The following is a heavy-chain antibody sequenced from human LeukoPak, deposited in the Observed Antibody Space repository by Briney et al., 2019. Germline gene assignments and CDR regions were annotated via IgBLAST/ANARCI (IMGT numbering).Heavy chain of an antibody. D-gene: IGHD4-17*01. J-gene: IGHJ4*02. CDR3: ARGHDYGDYITIFDY. CDR2: IYHSGST. Sequence: PSETLSLTCTVSGYSISSGYYWGWIRQPPGKGLEWIGSIYHSGSTYYNPSLKSRVTISVDTSKNQFSLKLSSVTAADTAVYYCARGHDYGDYITIFDYWGQGTLVTVSS. V-gene: IGHV4-38-2*02. CDR1: GYSISSGYY.